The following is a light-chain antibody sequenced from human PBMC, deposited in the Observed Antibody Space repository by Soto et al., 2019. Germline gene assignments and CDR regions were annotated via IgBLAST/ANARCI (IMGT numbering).Light chain of an antibody. J-gene: IGLJ1*01. CDR3: SSDAGSSNV. CDR2: EVN. CDR1: SSDVGGYNY. V-gene: IGLV2-8*01. Sequence: QSVLTQPPSASGSPGRSVAISCTGTSSDVGGYNYVSWYQQHPGKAPKLMIYEVNKRPSGVPDRFSGSKSGNTASLTVSGLQAEDEADYYCSSDAGSSNVFGTGTEVTVL.